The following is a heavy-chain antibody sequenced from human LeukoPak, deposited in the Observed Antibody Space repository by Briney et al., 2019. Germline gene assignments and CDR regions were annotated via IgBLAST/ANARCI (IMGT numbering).Heavy chain of an antibody. Sequence: PGGSLRLSCAASGFTFSSYSMNWVRQAPGKGLEWVAVIWYDGSNKYYADSVKGRFTISRDNSKNTLYLQMNSLRAEDTAVYYCARVTNWAYYFDYWGQGTLVTVSS. CDR2: IWYDGSNK. V-gene: IGHV3-33*08. J-gene: IGHJ4*02. CDR1: GFTFSSYS. D-gene: IGHD7-27*01. CDR3: ARVTNWAYYFDY.